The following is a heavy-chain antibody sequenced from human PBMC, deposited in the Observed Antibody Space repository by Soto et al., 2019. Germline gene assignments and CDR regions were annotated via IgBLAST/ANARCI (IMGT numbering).Heavy chain of an antibody. V-gene: IGHV3-23*01. CDR2: ISVSGGST. D-gene: IGHD1-1*01. J-gene: IGHJ6*02. CDR1: GFTFSSYA. Sequence: PGGSLRLSCAASGFTFSSYAMSWVRQAPGKGLEWVSVISVSGGSTYYADSVKGRFTISRDISMNTLYLQMNSLRAEDTALYYCASGDDRVYYYYGMDVWGQGTTVTVSS. CDR3: ASGDDRVYYYYGMDV.